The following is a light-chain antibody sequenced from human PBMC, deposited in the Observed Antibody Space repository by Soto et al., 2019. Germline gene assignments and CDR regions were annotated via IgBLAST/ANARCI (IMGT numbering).Light chain of an antibody. Sequence: EILMTQAPATLSVSPGERATLSCRASQSVSSNLAWYQQKPGQAPRLIIYVASTRAKGIPARFSGSGSGTEFTVILSKLQSTDCALYCCQQYNNWPPHIFGQGTKLEIK. CDR1: QSVSSN. V-gene: IGKV3D-15*01. CDR3: QQYNNWPPHI. CDR2: VAS. J-gene: IGKJ2*01.